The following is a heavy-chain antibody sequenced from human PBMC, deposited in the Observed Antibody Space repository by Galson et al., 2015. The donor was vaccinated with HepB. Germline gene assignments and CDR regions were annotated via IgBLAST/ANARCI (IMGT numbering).Heavy chain of an antibody. V-gene: IGHV4-61*02. CDR3: AVTAAMGYYYGMDV. D-gene: IGHD2-2*01. Sequence: TLSLTCTVSGGSISSGSYYWSWIRQPAGKGLEWIGRIYTSGSTNYNPSLKSRVTISVDTSKNQFSLKLSSVTAADTAVYYCAVTAAMGYYYGMDVWGQGTTVTVSS. J-gene: IGHJ6*02. CDR2: IYTSGST. CDR1: GGSISSGSYY.